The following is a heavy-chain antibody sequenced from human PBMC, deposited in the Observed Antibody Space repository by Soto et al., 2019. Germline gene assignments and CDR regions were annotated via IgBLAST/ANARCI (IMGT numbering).Heavy chain of an antibody. D-gene: IGHD2-2*01. CDR1: GFTFSNYG. J-gene: IGHJ4*02. CDR2: IWYDGSNR. Sequence: QVQLVESGGGVVQPGRSLRLSCAASGFTFSNYGMHWVRQAPGKGLEWVAVIWYDGSNRHYADSMKGRFTISRDNSRNTLDLEINSLRPEDTAVYYCARDNGDSGTAYYFDYWGQGTLVTVSS. CDR3: ARDNGDSGTAYYFDY. V-gene: IGHV3-33*01.